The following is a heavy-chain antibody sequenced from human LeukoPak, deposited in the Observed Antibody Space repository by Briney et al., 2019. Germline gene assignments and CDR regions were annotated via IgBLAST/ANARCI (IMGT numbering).Heavy chain of an antibody. Sequence: GASVKVSCKASGYTFTSYGISWVRQAPGQGLEWMGWISAYNGNTNYAQKLQGRVTMTTDTSTSTAYMELRSLRSDDTAVYYCARDAALRYFDWLSAVGWFDPWGQGTLVTVSS. D-gene: IGHD3-9*01. CDR3: ARDAALRYFDWLSAVGWFDP. J-gene: IGHJ5*02. V-gene: IGHV1-18*01. CDR1: GYTFTSYG. CDR2: ISAYNGNT.